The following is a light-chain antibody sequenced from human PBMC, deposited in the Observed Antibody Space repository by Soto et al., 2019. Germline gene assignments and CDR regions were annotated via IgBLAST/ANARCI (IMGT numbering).Light chain of an antibody. CDR1: QSVSTF. CDR2: DAS. Sequence: EIVLTQSPATLSLSPGERAILSCRASQSVSTFLAWFQQKPGQPPRLLIYDASNRATGIPARFSGSGSGTDFTLTISSLEPEDFAVYYCQQYDRWFSITFGQGTRLEIK. CDR3: QQYDRWFSIT. J-gene: IGKJ5*01. V-gene: IGKV3-11*01.